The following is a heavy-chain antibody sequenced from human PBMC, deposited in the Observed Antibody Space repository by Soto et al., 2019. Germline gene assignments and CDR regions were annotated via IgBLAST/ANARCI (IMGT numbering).Heavy chain of an antibody. Sequence: XSVKVSCKASGYTFASYYIHWVRQAPGQGLEWMGWINPNGGGTKYAQKFQGRVTMTRDTSINTAYMELTRLTSDDTAVYYCARAVHTMIQGVRFRVDQWGQGALVTVSS. CDR1: GYTFASYY. J-gene: IGHJ4*02. V-gene: IGHV1-2*02. D-gene: IGHD3-10*01. CDR3: ARAVHTMIQGVRFRVDQ. CDR2: INPNGGGT.